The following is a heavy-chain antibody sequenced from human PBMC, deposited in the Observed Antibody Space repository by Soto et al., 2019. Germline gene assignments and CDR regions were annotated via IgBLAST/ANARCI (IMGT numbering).Heavy chain of an antibody. Sequence: GGSLRLSCAASGFTFSSYWMHWVRQAPGKGLVWVSRINSDGSSTSYADSVKGRFTISRDNAKNTLYLQMNSLRAEDTAVYYCAREIAEAGTGFDYWGQGTLVTVSS. CDR2: INSDGSST. CDR1: GFTFSSYW. J-gene: IGHJ4*02. D-gene: IGHD6-13*01. CDR3: AREIAEAGTGFDY. V-gene: IGHV3-74*01.